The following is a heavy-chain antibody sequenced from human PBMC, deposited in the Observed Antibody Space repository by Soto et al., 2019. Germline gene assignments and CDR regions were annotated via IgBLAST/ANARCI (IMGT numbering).Heavy chain of an antibody. D-gene: IGHD6-19*01. Sequence: QVQLVQSGAEVKKPGSSVRVSCKASGASFSSYALSWVRQAPGQGLEWMGWIIPIFGITNHAQKFQGRVTVTADESTSTAYMELSSLRSEDTAVYYCARAVYTSAWYATRFDYWGQGTLVTVSS. CDR3: ARAVYTSAWYATRFDY. CDR1: GASFSSYA. V-gene: IGHV1-69*12. J-gene: IGHJ4*02. CDR2: IIPIFGIT.